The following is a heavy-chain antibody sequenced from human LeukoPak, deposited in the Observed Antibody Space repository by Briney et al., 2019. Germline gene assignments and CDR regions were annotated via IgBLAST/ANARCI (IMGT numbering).Heavy chain of an antibody. D-gene: IGHD6-19*01. V-gene: IGHV3-9*01. CDR2: ISWNSGSI. Sequence: GGSLRLSCAGSGFIFNNYAMHWVRQPPGKGLEWVSGISWNSGSIDYVDSVKGRFTISRDNAKNSLYLQMNSLRVEDTAFYYCAKDNRRHYTSGPNPDSLHWGQGALVTVSS. CDR3: AKDNRRHYTSGPNPDSLH. CDR1: GFIFNNYA. J-gene: IGHJ4*02.